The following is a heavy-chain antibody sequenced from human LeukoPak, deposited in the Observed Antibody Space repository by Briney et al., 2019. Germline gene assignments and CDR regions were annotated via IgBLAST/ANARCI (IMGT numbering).Heavy chain of an antibody. CDR2: IKQDGREK. CDR1: GFTFSSYW. V-gene: IGHV3-7*01. J-gene: IGHJ5*02. Sequence: GGSLRLSCAASGFTFSSYWMSWVRQAPGKGLEWVANIKQDGREKYYVDSVRGRFTISRDNAKNSLYLQMNSLRAEDTAVYNCARENCGGDCYTNWFDPWGQGTLVTVSS. CDR3: ARENCGGDCYTNWFDP. D-gene: IGHD2-21*02.